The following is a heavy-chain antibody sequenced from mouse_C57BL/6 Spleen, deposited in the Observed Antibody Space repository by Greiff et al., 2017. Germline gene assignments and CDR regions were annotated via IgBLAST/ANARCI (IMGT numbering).Heavy chain of an antibody. Sequence: EVQVVESGPALVKPSQTVSLTCTVTGYSITNGNHWWNWIRQVSGSKLEWIGYISSSGSTDSNPSLKSRISITRDTSKNQLFLQLNSVTTEDIATYYCARARGDYYGSRPYFDYWGQGTTLTVSS. V-gene: IGHV3-4*01. CDR2: ISSSGST. CDR1: GYSITNGNHW. J-gene: IGHJ2*01. D-gene: IGHD1-1*01. CDR3: ARARGDYYGSRPYFDY.